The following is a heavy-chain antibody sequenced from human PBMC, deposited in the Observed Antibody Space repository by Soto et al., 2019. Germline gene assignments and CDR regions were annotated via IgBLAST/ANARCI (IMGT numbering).Heavy chain of an antibody. J-gene: IGHJ4*02. Sequence: EVQLVESGGGVVKPGGSLRLSCAASGFTFISYRMNWVRQAPGKGLEWVSSISSSSSYIYYADPVKRRFTISRDNAKKSLYLQMNSLRAEDTAVYFCARGDYFDYWGQGILVTVSS. V-gene: IGHV3-21*01. CDR1: GFTFISYR. CDR2: ISSSSSYI. CDR3: ARGDYFDY.